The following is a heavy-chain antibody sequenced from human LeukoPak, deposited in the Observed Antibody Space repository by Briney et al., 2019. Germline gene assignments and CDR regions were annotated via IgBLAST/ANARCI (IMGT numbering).Heavy chain of an antibody. Sequence: GGSLRLSCVAPGFTFKSHAMSWVRQAPGKGLEWVSATSGSGGRKFYADSVKGRFTISRDNSKDTLYLQMNNLRVEDTAMYYCAKFPSYDSSGHDGFDVWGQGTRVTVSS. D-gene: IGHD3-22*01. J-gene: IGHJ3*01. CDR3: AKFPSYDSSGHDGFDV. CDR1: GFTFKSHA. CDR2: TSGSGGRK. V-gene: IGHV3-23*01.